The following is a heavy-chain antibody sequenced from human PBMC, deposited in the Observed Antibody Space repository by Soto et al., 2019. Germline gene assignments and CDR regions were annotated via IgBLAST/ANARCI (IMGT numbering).Heavy chain of an antibody. J-gene: IGHJ6*02. CDR3: ARVGGYGMDV. D-gene: IGHD3-10*01. CDR2: IYPSGST. V-gene: IGHV4-38-2*01. CDR1: GYSISSGYY. Sequence: PSETLSLTCAVSGYSISSGYYWGWIRQPPGKGLEWIGSIYPSGSTYNNPSLKSRVTISVDTSKNQFSLKLSSVTAADTAVYYCARVGGYGMDVWGQGTTVTV.